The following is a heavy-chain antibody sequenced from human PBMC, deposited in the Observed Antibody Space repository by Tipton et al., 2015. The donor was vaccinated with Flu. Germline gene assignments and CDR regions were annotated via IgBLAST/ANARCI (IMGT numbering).Heavy chain of an antibody. J-gene: IGHJ4*02. CDR2: IKQDGSEK. D-gene: IGHD2-21*01. V-gene: IGHV3-7*03. CDR3: AREIPGGATNLDY. Sequence: QLVQSGGGLIQPGGSLRLSCAASGFTVSSNYMSLVRQAPGKGLEWVANIKQDGSEKNYVDSVKGRFTISRDNDKRSLYLQMNTLRAEDTAVYYCAREIPGGATNLDYWGQGTLVTVSS. CDR1: GFTVSSNY.